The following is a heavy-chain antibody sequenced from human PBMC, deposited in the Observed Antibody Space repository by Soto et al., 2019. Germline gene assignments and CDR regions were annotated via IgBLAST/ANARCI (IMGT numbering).Heavy chain of an antibody. CDR3: ASLYSSSSVHYYGMDV. CDR2: ISYDGSNK. CDR1: GFTFSSYG. V-gene: IGHV3-30*03. J-gene: IGHJ6*02. D-gene: IGHD6-6*01. Sequence: QVQLVESGGGVVQPGRSLRLSCAASGFTFSSYGMHWVRQAPGKGLEWVAVISYDGSNKYYADSVKGRFTISRDNSKNTLYLQMNSLRAEDTAVYYCASLYSSSSVHYYGMDVWGQGTTVTVSS.